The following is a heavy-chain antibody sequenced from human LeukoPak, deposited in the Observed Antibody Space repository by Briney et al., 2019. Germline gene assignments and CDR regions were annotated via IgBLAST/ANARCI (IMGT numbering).Heavy chain of an antibody. Sequence: SETLSLTCAVYGGSFSGYYWSWIRQPPGKGLEWIGEINHSGSTNYNPSLKSRVTISVDTSKNQFSLKLSSVTAADTAVYYCARGNYYDSSGFDYWGQGTLVTVSS. CDR3: ARGNYYDSSGFDY. J-gene: IGHJ4*02. CDR1: GGSFSGYY. V-gene: IGHV4-34*01. CDR2: INHSGST. D-gene: IGHD3-22*01.